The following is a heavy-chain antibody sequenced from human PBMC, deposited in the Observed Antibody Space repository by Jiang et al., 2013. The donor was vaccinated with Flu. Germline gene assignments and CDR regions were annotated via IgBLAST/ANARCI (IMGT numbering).Heavy chain of an antibody. CDR1: GFTFSSFW. D-gene: IGHD1-26*01. CDR2: IKQDGSEK. V-gene: IGHV3-7*01. CDR3: ARGRSGVYFFDS. J-gene: IGHJ4*02. Sequence: QLLESGGALVQPGGSLRLSCVVSGFTFSSFWMSWVRQAPGKGLEWVANIKQDGSEKYYVDSVRGRFTISRDNARNSLYLQMNSLRAEDTAVYYCARGRSGVYFFDSWGQGTLVPVSS.